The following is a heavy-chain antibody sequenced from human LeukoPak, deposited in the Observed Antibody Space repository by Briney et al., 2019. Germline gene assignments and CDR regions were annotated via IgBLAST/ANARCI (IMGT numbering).Heavy chain of an antibody. CDR1: GYTFTSYG. CDR3: ARGSYGGYDSQFDP. CDR2: ISAYNGNT. V-gene: IGHV1-18*01. Sequence: EASVKVSCKASGYTFTSYGISWVRQAPGQGLEWMGWISAYNGNTDYAQKVQGRVKMTTDTSTSTAYMELRSLRSDDTAVYYCARGSYGGYDSQFDPWGQGTLVTVSS. J-gene: IGHJ5*02. D-gene: IGHD5-12*01.